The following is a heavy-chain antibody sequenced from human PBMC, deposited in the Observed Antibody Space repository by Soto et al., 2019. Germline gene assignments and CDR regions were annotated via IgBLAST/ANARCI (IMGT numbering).Heavy chain of an antibody. D-gene: IGHD3-22*01. J-gene: IGHJ6*02. CDR1: GFTFSSYA. V-gene: IGHV3-23*01. Sequence: GGSLRLSCAASGFTFSSYAMSWVRQAPGKGLEWVSAISGSGGSTYYADSVKGRFTISRDNSKNTLYLQMNSLRAEDTAVYYCASYYYDSSGYYRRGYYYYYGMDVWGQGTTVTVSS. CDR3: ASYYYDSSGYYRRGYYYYYGMDV. CDR2: ISGSGGST.